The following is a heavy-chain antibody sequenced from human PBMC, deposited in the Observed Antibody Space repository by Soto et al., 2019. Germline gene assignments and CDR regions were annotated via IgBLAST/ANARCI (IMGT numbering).Heavy chain of an antibody. CDR2: ISSNGGST. D-gene: IGHD4-17*01. V-gene: IGHV3-64D*08. CDR1: GCNFSSYA. J-gene: IGHJ4*02. Sequence: AGGCNFSSYAMRWVRQNTGKGLEYVSAISSNGGSTYYADSVKGRFTISRDNSKNTLYLQMSSLRAEDTAVYYCVKGHYGDYSTYFDYWGQGTLVTVSS. CDR3: VKGHYGDYSTYFDY.